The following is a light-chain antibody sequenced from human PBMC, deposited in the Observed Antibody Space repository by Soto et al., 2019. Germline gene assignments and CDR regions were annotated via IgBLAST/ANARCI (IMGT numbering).Light chain of an antibody. V-gene: IGKV3-20*01. CDR2: AAS. Sequence: EIVLTQSPGTLSLSPGERATLSCRASQTVSSSFLAWYQQTPGQAPRLLIYAASSRATGIPDRFSGSGSGTEFTLTISSLQSEDFAVYYCQQYSIWRTFGQGTKVDIK. CDR1: QTVSSSF. J-gene: IGKJ1*01. CDR3: QQYSIWRT.